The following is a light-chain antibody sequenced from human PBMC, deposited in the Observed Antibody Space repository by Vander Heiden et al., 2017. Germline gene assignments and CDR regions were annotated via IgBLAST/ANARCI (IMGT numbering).Light chain of an antibody. V-gene: IGKV3-20*01. Sequence: IVLTPSPGTLSSSPAARATLFCRSTQPVSSSSLAWYLQKPGQAPRLLIYGASNMDTGISDRFSGGGSGTDFTLTISRLEPEDFAMYYCQQYERSSTWTFGEGTKV. J-gene: IGKJ1*01. CDR1: QPVSSSS. CDR2: GAS. CDR3: QQYERSSTWT.